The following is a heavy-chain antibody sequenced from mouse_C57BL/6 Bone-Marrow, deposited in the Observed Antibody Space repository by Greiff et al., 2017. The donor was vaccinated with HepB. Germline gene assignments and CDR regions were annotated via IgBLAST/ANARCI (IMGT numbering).Heavy chain of an antibody. CDR3: ASYDGYYDDYFDY. J-gene: IGHJ2*01. CDR1: GYTFTDHT. Sequence: QVQLQQSDAELVKPGASVKISCKASGYTFTDHTIHWMKQRPEQGLEWIGYIYPRDGSTKYNEKFKGKATLTADKSSSTAYMQLNSLTSEDSAVYFCASYDGYYDDYFDYWGQGTTLTVSS. V-gene: IGHV1-78*01. CDR2: IYPRDGST. D-gene: IGHD2-3*01.